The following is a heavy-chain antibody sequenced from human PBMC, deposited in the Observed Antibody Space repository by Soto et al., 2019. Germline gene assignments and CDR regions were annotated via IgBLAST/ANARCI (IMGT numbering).Heavy chain of an antibody. V-gene: IGHV6-1*01. J-gene: IGHJ4*02. D-gene: IGHD4-4*01. CDR2: TYYTSQWYN. CDR3: ARGRVSAFDY. CDR1: GDTLSSSGVA. Sequence: QVQLQESGPGLVQPSQTLSLTCAVSGDTLSSSGVARNWIRQSPSRGLEWLGRTYYTSQWYNDYATSVQSRININPDTSQNQFSLQLNSVTPDDTAVYYCARGRVSAFDYWGQGTLVTVSS.